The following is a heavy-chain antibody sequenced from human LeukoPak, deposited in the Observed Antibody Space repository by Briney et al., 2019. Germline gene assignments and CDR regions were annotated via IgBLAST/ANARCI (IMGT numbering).Heavy chain of an antibody. CDR3: ASVALGYCSSTSCPYFDY. V-gene: IGHV4-30-4*01. CDR1: GGSISSGDYY. J-gene: IGHJ4*02. D-gene: IGHD2-2*01. CDR2: IYYSGST. Sequence: SETLSLTCTVSGGSISSGDYYWSWIRQPPGKGLEWIVYIYYSGSTYYNPSLKSRVTISVDRSKNQFSLKLSPVTAADTAVYYCASVALGYCSSTSCPYFDYWGQGTLVTVSS.